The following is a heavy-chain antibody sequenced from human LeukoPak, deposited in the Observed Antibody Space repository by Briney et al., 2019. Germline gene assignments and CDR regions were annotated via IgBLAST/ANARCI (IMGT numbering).Heavy chain of an antibody. J-gene: IGHJ6*02. Sequence: GGSLRLSCAASGFTFNRYIMHWVRQAPGKGLEWVSAIGGSGGSTYYADSVKGRFTISRDNSKNTLYLQMNSLRAEDTAVYYCASTVGTSYYYYGMDVWGQGTTVTVSS. CDR1: GFTFNRYI. CDR3: ASTVGTSYYYYGMDV. CDR2: IGGSGGST. V-gene: IGHV3-23*01. D-gene: IGHD3-10*01.